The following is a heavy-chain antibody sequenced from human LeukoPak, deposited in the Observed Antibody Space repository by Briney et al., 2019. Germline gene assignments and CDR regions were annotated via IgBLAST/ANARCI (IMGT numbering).Heavy chain of an antibody. CDR1: GDSINSFY. CDR3: ARYRRVSYYYDSSGYFDY. Sequence: SETLSLTCTVSGDSINSFYWSWIRQPAGKGLEWIGRIYTSGSTNYSPSLKSRVTMSVDTSKNQFSLKLSSVTAADTAVYYCARYRRVSYYYDSSGYFDYWGQGTLVTVSS. CDR2: IYTSGST. D-gene: IGHD3-22*01. V-gene: IGHV4-4*07. J-gene: IGHJ4*02.